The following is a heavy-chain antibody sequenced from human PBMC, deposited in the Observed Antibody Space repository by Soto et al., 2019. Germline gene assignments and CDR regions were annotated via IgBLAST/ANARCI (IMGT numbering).Heavy chain of an antibody. D-gene: IGHD2-21*02. V-gene: IGHV5-51*01. Sequence: GESLKISCKGSGYTFTRNWIGWVRQMPGKGLEWMGIIFPIDSDTRYSPSSQGQATISADNSISTAYLQWSSLKASDTAIYYCATPGGRDFNAFDVWGQGTMVTV. CDR2: IFPIDSDT. CDR3: ATPGGRDFNAFDV. J-gene: IGHJ3*01. CDR1: GYTFTRNW.